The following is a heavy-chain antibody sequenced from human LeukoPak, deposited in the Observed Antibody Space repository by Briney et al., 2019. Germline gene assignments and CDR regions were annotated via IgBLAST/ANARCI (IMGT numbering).Heavy chain of an antibody. J-gene: IGHJ6*02. Sequence: PSETLSLTCAVYGGSFSGYYWSWIRQPPGKGLEWIGEINHSGSTNYNPSLKSRVTISVDTSKNQLSLKLSSVTAADTAVYYCARGPAARVYGMDVWGQGTTVTVSS. CDR3: ARGPAARVYGMDV. D-gene: IGHD2-2*01. CDR1: GGSFSGYY. V-gene: IGHV4-34*01. CDR2: INHSGST.